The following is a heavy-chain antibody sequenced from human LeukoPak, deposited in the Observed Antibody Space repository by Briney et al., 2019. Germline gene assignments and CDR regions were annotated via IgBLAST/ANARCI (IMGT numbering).Heavy chain of an antibody. CDR3: VVGGSPGY. Sequence: GGSLRLSCAASGFSFNKNWMSWVRQAPRKGLVWVSRISTDGYTTDYADFVQGRFTASRDNTNNTWSLEMNSLRAEDTAVYYCVVGGSPGYWGQGTLVTVSS. CDR1: GFSFNKNW. V-gene: IGHV3-74*01. J-gene: IGHJ4*02. CDR2: ISTDGYTT. D-gene: IGHD2-15*01.